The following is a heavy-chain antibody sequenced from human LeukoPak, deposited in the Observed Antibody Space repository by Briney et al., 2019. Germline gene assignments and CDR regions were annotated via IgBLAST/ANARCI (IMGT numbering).Heavy chain of an antibody. Sequence: SVKVSCKASGGTFSSYAISWVRQAPGQGLEWMGRIIPILGIANYAQKFQGRVTITADKSTSTAYMELSSLRSEDTAVYYCARAPGITMVRGAPHYGMDVWGQGTTVTVSS. CDR1: GGTFSSYA. V-gene: IGHV1-69*04. J-gene: IGHJ6*02. CDR3: ARAPGITMVRGAPHYGMDV. CDR2: IIPILGIA. D-gene: IGHD3-10*01.